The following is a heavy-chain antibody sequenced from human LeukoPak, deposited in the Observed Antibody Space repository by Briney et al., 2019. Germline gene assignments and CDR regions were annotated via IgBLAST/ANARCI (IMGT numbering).Heavy chain of an antibody. CDR2: IYYSGTT. CDR1: GDSISSTAFY. V-gene: IGHV4-39*02. Sequence: SETLSLTCTVSGDSISSTAFYWDWIRQPPGMGLEWIATIYYSGTTYYNSSLESRVTISIDTSKNHFSLKLSSVTAADTAVYYCARDFRGGYDFWSGYYTPYYFDYWGQGTLVTVSP. D-gene: IGHD3-3*01. J-gene: IGHJ4*02. CDR3: ARDFRGGYDFWSGYYTPYYFDY.